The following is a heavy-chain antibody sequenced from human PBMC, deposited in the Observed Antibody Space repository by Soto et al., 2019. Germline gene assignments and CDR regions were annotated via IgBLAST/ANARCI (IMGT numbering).Heavy chain of an antibody. J-gene: IGHJ4*02. CDR3: ARDDVVGRIYFDY. V-gene: IGHV3-48*02. CDR1: GFTFSSYS. CDR2: ISSSSSTI. Sequence: PAGSLRLSCAASGFTFSSYSMNLVRQAPGKGLEWVSYISSSSSTIYYADSVKGRFTISRDNAKNSLYLQMNSLRDEDTAVYYCARDDVVGRIYFDYWGLGTLVTVSS. D-gene: IGHD3-16*01.